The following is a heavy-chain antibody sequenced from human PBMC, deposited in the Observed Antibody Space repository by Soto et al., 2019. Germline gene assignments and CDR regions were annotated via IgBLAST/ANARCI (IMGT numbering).Heavy chain of an antibody. CDR2: INPSGGST. D-gene: IGHD3-16*01. J-gene: IGHJ6*02. CDR1: GYTFTSYY. V-gene: IGHV1-46*01. CDR3: ARENTRGGSPSAQGRYYYYYGMDV. Sequence: QVQLVQSGAEVKKPGASVKVSCKASGYTFTSYYMHWVRQAPGQGLEWMGIINPSGGSTSYAQKFQCRVPMTRDTSTSTVYMELRSLRSEDTAVYYCARENTRGGSPSAQGRYYYYYGMDVWGQGTTVTVSS.